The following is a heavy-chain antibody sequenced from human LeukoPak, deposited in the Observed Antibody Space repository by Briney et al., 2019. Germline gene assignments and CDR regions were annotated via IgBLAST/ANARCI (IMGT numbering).Heavy chain of an antibody. Sequence: SETLSLTCAVYGGSFSGYYWSWIRQPPGKGLEWIGEINHSGSTNYNPSLKSRVTISVDTSKNQFSLKLSSVTAADTAVYYCARGPYGSGSSPIGYFDYWGQGTLVTVSS. V-gene: IGHV4-34*01. CDR1: GGSFSGYY. CDR3: ARGPYGSGSSPIGYFDY. J-gene: IGHJ4*02. D-gene: IGHD3-10*01. CDR2: INHSGST.